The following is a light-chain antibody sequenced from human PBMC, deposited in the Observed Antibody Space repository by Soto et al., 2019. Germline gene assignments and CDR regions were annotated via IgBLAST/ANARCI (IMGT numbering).Light chain of an antibody. CDR3: YSFAGSTTFSYV. CDR2: EGT. V-gene: IGLV2-23*03. J-gene: IGLJ1*01. CDR1: SSDVVTYNL. Sequence: QSVLTQPASVSGSPGQSISISCTGTSSDVVTYNLVSWYQQHPGKAPTVLIYEGTKRPSGVSNRFSGSKSGNTASLTISGLQTEDEADYYCYSFAGSTTFSYVFGPGTTVTVL.